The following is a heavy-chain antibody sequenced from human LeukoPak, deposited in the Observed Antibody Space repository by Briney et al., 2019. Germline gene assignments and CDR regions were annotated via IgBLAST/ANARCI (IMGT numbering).Heavy chain of an antibody. CDR1: GYTFTGYY. V-gene: IGHV1-2*02. CDR2: INPNSGGT. D-gene: IGHD3-10*01. Sequence: ASVKVSCKASGYTFTGYYMHWVRQAPGQGLEWMGWINPNSGGTNYAQKFQGRVTMTRDTSISTAYMELSRLRSDDTAVYYCASASMVRGVITPYNWFGPWGQGTLVTVSS. CDR3: ASASMVRGVITPYNWFGP. J-gene: IGHJ5*02.